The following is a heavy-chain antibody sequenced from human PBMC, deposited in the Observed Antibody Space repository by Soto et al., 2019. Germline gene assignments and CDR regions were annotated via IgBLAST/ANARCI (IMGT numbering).Heavy chain of an antibody. V-gene: IGHV1-8*01. D-gene: IGHD3-9*01. CDR3: ARGSGHILTGYYYFDY. Sequence: QVQLVQSGAEVKKPGASVKVSCKASGYTFTSYDINWVRQATGQGLEWMGWMNPNSGNTGYAQKFQGRVTTTSNTSISTAYMELSSLRSEDTAVYYCARGSGHILTGYYYFDYWGQGTLVTVSS. CDR1: GYTFTSYD. J-gene: IGHJ4*02. CDR2: MNPNSGNT.